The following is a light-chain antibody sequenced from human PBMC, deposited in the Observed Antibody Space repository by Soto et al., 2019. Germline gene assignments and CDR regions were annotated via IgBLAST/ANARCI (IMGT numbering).Light chain of an antibody. CDR3: QQRSNWRIT. CDR2: DTS. CDR1: QSVSSS. J-gene: IGKJ5*01. Sequence: EIVLTQSSATLSLSPGERATLSCRASQSVSSSLAWYQQKPGQAPRLLISDTSNRATGIPARFSGSGSGTDFTLTISSLEPEDFAVYYCQQRSNWRITFGQGTRLEIK. V-gene: IGKV3-11*01.